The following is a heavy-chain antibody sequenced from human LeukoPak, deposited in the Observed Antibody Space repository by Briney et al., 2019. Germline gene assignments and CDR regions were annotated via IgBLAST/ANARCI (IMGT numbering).Heavy chain of an antibody. J-gene: IGHJ4*02. CDR2: ISAYNGNT. Sequence: ASVKVSCKASGYTFTSYGISWVRQAPGQGLEWMGWISAYNGNTNYAQKLQGRVTMTTDTSTSTAYMELRSLRSDDTAVYYCARGRARYYYDSSGYYPNDYWGQGTLVTVSS. V-gene: IGHV1-18*01. D-gene: IGHD3-22*01. CDR1: GYTFTSYG. CDR3: ARGRARYYYDSSGYYPNDY.